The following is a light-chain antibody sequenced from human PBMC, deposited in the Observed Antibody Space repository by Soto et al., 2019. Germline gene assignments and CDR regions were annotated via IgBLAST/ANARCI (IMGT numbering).Light chain of an antibody. CDR3: QQYNSYPLT. V-gene: IGKV1-5*01. CDR1: QSISSW. CDR2: DAS. J-gene: IGKJ4*01. Sequence: QLTHSPSTLSTSLGDRLTTTCPASQSISSWLAWYQQKPGKAPKLLIYDASGLESGVPSRFSGSGSGTEFTLTISSLQPDDFATYYCQQYNSYPLTFGGGTKV.